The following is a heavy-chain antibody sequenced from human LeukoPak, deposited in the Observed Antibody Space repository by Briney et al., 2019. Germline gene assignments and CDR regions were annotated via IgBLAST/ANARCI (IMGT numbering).Heavy chain of an antibody. CDR1: GGSISSGSYY. J-gene: IGHJ4*02. Sequence: SQTLSLTCTVSGGSISSGSYYWSWIRQPAGKGLEWIGRIYTSGSTNYNPSLKSRVTISVDTSKNQFSLKLSSVTAADTAVYYCARDGDRNYYDSSGYSYDWGQGTLVTVSS. V-gene: IGHV4-61*02. D-gene: IGHD3-22*01. CDR3: ARDGDRNYYDSSGYSYD. CDR2: IYTSGST.